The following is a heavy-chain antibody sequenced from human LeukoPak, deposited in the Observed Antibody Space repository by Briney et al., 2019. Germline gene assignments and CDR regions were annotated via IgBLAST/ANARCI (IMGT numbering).Heavy chain of an antibody. CDR1: GFTFSSYA. Sequence: GGSLRLSCAASGFTFSSYAMSWVRQAPGKGLEWVSAISGSGGSTYYADSVKGRFTISRDNSKNTLYLQMNSLRAEDTAVYYCAMGVRESAVIAVATFDYWGQGTLVTVSS. J-gene: IGHJ4*02. CDR2: ISGSGGST. D-gene: IGHD6-19*01. CDR3: AMGVRESAVIAVATFDY. V-gene: IGHV3-23*01.